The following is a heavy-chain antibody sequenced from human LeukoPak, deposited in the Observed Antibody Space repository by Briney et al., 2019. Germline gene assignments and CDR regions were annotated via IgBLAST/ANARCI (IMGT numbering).Heavy chain of an antibody. J-gene: IGHJ6*03. CDR1: GFTFNNYW. CDR2: IKQDGSEK. V-gene: IGHV3-7*01. CDR3: VSGHYYHYMDV. Sequence: GGSLRLSCAASGFTFNNYWMNWVRQAPGKGLEWVANIKQDGSEKYYVDSVKGRFTISRDNAKNSLYLQMNALRTDDTAVYYCVSGHYYHYMDVWGKGTTVTVSS.